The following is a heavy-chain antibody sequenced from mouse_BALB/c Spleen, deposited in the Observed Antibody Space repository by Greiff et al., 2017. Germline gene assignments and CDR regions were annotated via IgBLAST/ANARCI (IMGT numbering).Heavy chain of an antibody. CDR1: GFTFSDYY. D-gene: IGHD2-1*01. Sequence: DVKLVESGGGLVKPGGSLKLSCAASGFTFSDYYMYWVRQTPEKRLEWVATISDGGSYTYYPDSVKGRFTISRDNAKNNLYLQMSSLKSEDTAMYYCARAGNYYWYFDVWGAGTTVTVSS. J-gene: IGHJ1*01. CDR2: ISDGGSYT. CDR3: ARAGNYYWYFDV. V-gene: IGHV5-4*02.